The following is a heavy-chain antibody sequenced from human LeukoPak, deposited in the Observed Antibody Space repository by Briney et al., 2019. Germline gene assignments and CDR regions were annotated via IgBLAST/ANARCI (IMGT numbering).Heavy chain of an antibody. V-gene: IGHV1-2*02. CDR3: AREGVDWNHSVYYFDY. Sequence: GASVKVSCKASGYTFTGYYMHWVRQAPGQGLEWMGWINPNSGGTNYAQKFQGRVTMTRDTSISTAYMELSRLRSDDTDVYYCAREGVDWNHSVYYFDYWGQGTLVTVPS. J-gene: IGHJ4*02. CDR2: INPNSGGT. D-gene: IGHD1-1*01. CDR1: GYTFTGYY.